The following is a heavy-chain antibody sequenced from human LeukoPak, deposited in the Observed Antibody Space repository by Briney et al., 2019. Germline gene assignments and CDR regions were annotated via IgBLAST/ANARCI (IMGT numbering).Heavy chain of an antibody. CDR3: ARAFEYSYGPIPY. CDR1: GGSISSGTYY. CDR2: IYYSGSA. D-gene: IGHD5-18*01. V-gene: IGHV4-39*07. Sequence: SETLSLTCTVSGGSISSGTYYWGWLRQPPGKGLEWIGSIYYSGSAYYNPSLKSRVTISVDTSKNQFSLKLSSVTAADTAVYYCARAFEYSYGPIPYWGQGTLVTVSS. J-gene: IGHJ4*02.